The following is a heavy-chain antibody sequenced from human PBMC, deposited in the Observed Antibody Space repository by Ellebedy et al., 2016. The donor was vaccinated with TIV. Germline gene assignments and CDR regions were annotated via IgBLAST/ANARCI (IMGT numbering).Heavy chain of an antibody. CDR1: GASISSYY. CDR2: ISGSGDGT. J-gene: IGHJ4*02. D-gene: IGHD6-19*01. Sequence: PSETLSLTCTVSGASISSYYWSWIRQPPGKGLEWVSGISGSGDGTYYADSVKGRFTISRDNSKNTVFLQMNSLKAEETALYYCARATRVAGSPNSLIDYWGQGILVTVSS. CDR3: ARATRVAGSPNSLIDY. V-gene: IGHV3-23*01.